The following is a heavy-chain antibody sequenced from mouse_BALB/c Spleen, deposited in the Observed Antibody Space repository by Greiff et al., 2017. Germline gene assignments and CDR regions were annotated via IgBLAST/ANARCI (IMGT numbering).Heavy chain of an antibody. J-gene: IGHJ4*01. CDR2: ISTYYGDA. CDR1: GYTFTDYA. D-gene: IGHD1-1*01. V-gene: IGHV1S137*01. CDR3: AREVAGTAMDY. Sequence: QVQLQQSGAELVRPGVSVKISCKGSGYTFTDYAMHWVKQSHAKSLEWIGVISTYYGDASYNQKFKGKATMTVDKSSSTAYMELARLTSEDSAIYYCAREVAGTAMDYWGQGTSVTVSS.